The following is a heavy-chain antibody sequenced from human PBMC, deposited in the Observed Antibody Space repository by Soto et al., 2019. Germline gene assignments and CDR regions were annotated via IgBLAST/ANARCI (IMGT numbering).Heavy chain of an antibody. J-gene: IGHJ6*03. CDR2: IYSGGST. D-gene: IGHD3-3*01. Sequence: GGSLRLSCAASGFTVSSNYMSWVRQAPGKGLEWVSVIYSGGSTYYADSVKGRFTISRHNSKNTLYLQMNSLRAEDTAVYYCARSRVSDYYYYYMDVWGKGTTVTVSS. V-gene: IGHV3-53*04. CDR1: GFTVSSNY. CDR3: ARSRVSDYYYYYMDV.